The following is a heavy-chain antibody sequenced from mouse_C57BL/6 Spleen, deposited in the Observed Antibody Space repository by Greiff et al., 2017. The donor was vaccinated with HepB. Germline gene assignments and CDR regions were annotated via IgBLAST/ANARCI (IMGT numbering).Heavy chain of an antibody. J-gene: IGHJ3*01. Sequence: LVESGAELVKPGASVKISCKASGYSFSSYWMNWVKQRPGKGLEWIGQIYPGDGDTNYNGKFKGKATLTADKSSSTAYMQLSSLTSEDSAVYFCARSYDYPWFAYWGQGTLVTVSA. V-gene: IGHV1-80*01. CDR2: IYPGDGDT. CDR1: GYSFSSYW. CDR3: ARSYDYPWFAY. D-gene: IGHD2-4*01.